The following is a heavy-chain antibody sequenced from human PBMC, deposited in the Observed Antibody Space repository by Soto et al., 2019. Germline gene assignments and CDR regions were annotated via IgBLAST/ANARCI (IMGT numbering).Heavy chain of an antibody. V-gene: IGHV3-66*01. CDR1: AFTVSSNY. CDR2: IYSGGST. Sequence: PGGSLRLSCAASAFTVSSNYMSWVRQAPGRGLEWVSVIYSGGSTYYADSVKGRFTISRDNSKNTLYLQMNNLRAEDTAVYYCAKNPGYYYDSTGYHFDYWGQGTLVTVSS. CDR3: AKNPGYYYDSTGYHFDY. J-gene: IGHJ4*02. D-gene: IGHD3-22*01.